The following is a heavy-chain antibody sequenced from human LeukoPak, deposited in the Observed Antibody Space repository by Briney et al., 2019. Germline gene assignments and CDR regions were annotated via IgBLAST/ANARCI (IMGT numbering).Heavy chain of an antibody. CDR3: ARLGYNWNYGFNY. V-gene: IGHV1-2*02. Sequence: ASVKVSCTASGYTFTGYYMDWVRQAPGQGLEWMGWINPNSGGTNYAQKFQGRVTMTRDTSISTAYMELSRLRSDDTAVYYCARLGYNWNYGFNYWGQGTLFTVSS. J-gene: IGHJ4*02. CDR1: GYTFTGYY. D-gene: IGHD1-7*01. CDR2: INPNSGGT.